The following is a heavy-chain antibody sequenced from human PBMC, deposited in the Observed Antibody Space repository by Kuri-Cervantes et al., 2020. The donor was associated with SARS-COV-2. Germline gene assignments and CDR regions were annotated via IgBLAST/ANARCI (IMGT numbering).Heavy chain of an antibody. J-gene: IGHJ3*02. V-gene: IGHV3-NL1*01. CDR1: GFTFSSYG. CDR3: AKDRGFPDAFDI. Sequence: GESLKISCAASGFTFSSYGMHWVRQAPGKGLEWVSVIYSCGSTYYADSVKGRFTISRDNSKNTLFLQMNSRRAEDTAVYYCAKDRGFPDAFDIWAQGTMVTVSS. CDR2: IYSCGST. D-gene: IGHD3-10*01.